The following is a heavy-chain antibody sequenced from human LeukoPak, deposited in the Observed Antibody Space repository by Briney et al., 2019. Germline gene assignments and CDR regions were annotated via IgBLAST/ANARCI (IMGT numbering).Heavy chain of an antibody. CDR2: INHSGST. V-gene: IGHV4-34*01. D-gene: IGHD2-15*01. Sequence: SETLSLTCAVYGGSFSGYYWSWIRQPPGKGLEWIGEINHSGSTNYNPSLKSRVTISVDTSKNQFSLNLSSVTAADTAVYYCAREVAIALIQPQTLFDSWGQGTLVTVSS. CDR3: AREVAIALIQPQTLFDS. J-gene: IGHJ4*02. CDR1: GGSFSGYY.